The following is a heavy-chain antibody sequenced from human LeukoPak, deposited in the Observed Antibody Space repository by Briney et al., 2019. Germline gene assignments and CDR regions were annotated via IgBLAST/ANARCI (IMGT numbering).Heavy chain of an antibody. D-gene: IGHD2-15*01. CDR3: ARASVVPTYYYYYYMDV. CDR1: GGSIGSSGFY. Sequence: PSETLSLTCTVSGGSIGSSGFYWAWIRQPPGKGLDWIGSIYYPGSTHYNPSLKSRVTISVDTSKNQFSLKLSSVTAADTAVYYCARASVVPTYYYYYYMDVWGKGTTVTVSS. CDR2: IYYPGST. V-gene: IGHV4-39*07. J-gene: IGHJ6*03.